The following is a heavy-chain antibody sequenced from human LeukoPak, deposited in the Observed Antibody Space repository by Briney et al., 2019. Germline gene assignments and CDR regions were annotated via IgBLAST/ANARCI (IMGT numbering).Heavy chain of an antibody. V-gene: IGHV3-74*01. D-gene: IGHD5-24*01. CDR3: AKDIFRWAFDF. J-gene: IGHJ4*02. CDR1: GFTFSTYW. CDR2: INTDGSTT. Sequence: GGSLRLSCVGSGFTFSTYWMHWVRQAPGRGLVWVSGINTDGSTTSYADSVKGRFTISRDNAKNTLYLQMSSLRAEDTAVYYCAKDIFRWAFDFWGQGTLVTVSS.